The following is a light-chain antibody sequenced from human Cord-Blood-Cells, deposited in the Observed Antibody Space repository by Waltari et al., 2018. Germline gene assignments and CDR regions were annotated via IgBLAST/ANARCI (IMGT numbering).Light chain of an antibody. V-gene: IGLV2-11*01. CDR1: SSDVGGYNY. CDR2: DVS. CDR3: CSSAGSYIYVV. J-gene: IGLJ2*01. Sequence: QSALTQPRSVSGSPGQSVTISCTGTSSDVGGYNYVSWYQQHPGKAPKRMISDVSKRRAVVPDRFSGSKSGDTASLTISGLHAEDEADYYCCSSAGSYIYVVFGGGTKLTVL.